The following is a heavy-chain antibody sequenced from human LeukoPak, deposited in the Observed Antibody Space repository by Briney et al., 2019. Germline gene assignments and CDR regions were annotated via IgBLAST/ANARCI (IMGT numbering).Heavy chain of an antibody. J-gene: IGHJ3*02. Sequence: GESLRISCKGSGNSFTSYWISWVRQMPGKGLEWMGRIDPSDSYTNYSPSFQGHVTISADKSISTAYLQWSSLKASDTAMYYCATMDTAMDPATGAFDIWGQGTMVTVSS. CDR2: IDPSDSYT. D-gene: IGHD5-18*01. CDR3: ATMDTAMDPATGAFDI. V-gene: IGHV5-10-1*01. CDR1: GNSFTSYW.